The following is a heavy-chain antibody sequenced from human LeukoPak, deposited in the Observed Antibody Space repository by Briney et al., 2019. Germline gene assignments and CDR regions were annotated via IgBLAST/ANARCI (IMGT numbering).Heavy chain of an antibody. V-gene: IGHV3-30-3*01. Sequence: GGSLRLSCAASGFTFSSYAMHWVRQAPGKGLEWVAVISYDGSNKYYADSVKGRFTISRDNSKNTLYLQMNSLRAEDTAVYYCARNLAPLRGGSCYYHWGQGTLVTVSS. CDR3: ARNLAPLRGGSCYYH. CDR2: ISYDGSNK. CDR1: GFTFSSYA. J-gene: IGHJ5*02. D-gene: IGHD2-15*01.